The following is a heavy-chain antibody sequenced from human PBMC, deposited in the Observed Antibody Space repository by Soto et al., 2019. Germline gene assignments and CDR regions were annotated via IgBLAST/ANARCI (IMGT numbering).Heavy chain of an antibody. CDR3: ARGLTAVDAFDI. CDR1: GYTFTSYD. CDR2: MNPNSGNT. V-gene: IGHV1-8*01. Sequence: ASVKVSCKASGYTFTSYDINWVRQATGQGLEWMGWMNPNSGNTGYAQKFQGRVTMTRNTSISTAYMELSRLRSEDTAVYYCARGLTAVDAFDIWGQGTMVTVSS. J-gene: IGHJ3*02.